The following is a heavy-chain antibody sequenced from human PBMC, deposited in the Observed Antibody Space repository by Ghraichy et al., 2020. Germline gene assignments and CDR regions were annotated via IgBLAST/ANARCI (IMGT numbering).Heavy chain of an antibody. CDR1: GGSFSGYY. CDR2: INHSGST. D-gene: IGHD2-15*01. V-gene: IGHV4-34*01. Sequence: SETLSLTCAVYGGSFSGYYWSWIRQPPGKGLEWIGEINHSGSTNYNPSLKSRVTISVDTSKNQFSLKLSSVTAADTAVYYCARVRGEYCSGGSCHPLYYYYMDVWGKGTTVTVSS. J-gene: IGHJ6*03. CDR3: ARVRGEYCSGGSCHPLYYYYMDV.